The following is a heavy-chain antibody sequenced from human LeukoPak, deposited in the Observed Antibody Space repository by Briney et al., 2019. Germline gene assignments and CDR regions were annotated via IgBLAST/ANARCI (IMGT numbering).Heavy chain of an antibody. CDR3: ARHNTVNYYGSGELDY. CDR2: IYPGDSDT. V-gene: IGHV5-51*01. J-gene: IGHJ4*02. CDR1: GYSFTSYW. D-gene: IGHD3-10*01. Sequence: EESLKISCKGSGYSFTSYWIGWVRQMPGKGLEWMGIIYPGDSDTRYSPSFQGQVTISADKSISTAYLQWSSLKASDTAMYYCARHNTVNYYGSGELDYWGQGTLVTVSS.